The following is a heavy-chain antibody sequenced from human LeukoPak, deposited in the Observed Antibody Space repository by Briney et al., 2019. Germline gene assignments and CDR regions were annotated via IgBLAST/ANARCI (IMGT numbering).Heavy chain of an antibody. D-gene: IGHD5-18*01. CDR3: ARDKPGYSYDALDY. J-gene: IGHJ4*02. CDR2: INTDSGDT. Sequence: ASVKVSCKASGYSFITYGMHWVRQAPGESFEWMGWINTDSGDTKYSQKFQGRVTMTRDTSASTAYMELNSLRSEDTAVYYCARDKPGYSYDALDYWGQGTLVTVSS. CDR1: GYSFITYG. V-gene: IGHV1-3*04.